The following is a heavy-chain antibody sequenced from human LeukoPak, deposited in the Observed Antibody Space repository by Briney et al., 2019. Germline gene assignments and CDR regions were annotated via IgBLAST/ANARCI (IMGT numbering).Heavy chain of an antibody. CDR1: GFTFSSYG. CDR2: ISYDGSNK. D-gene: IGHD4-17*01. V-gene: IGHV3-30*18. Sequence: PGGSLRLSCAASGFTFSSYGMHWVRQAPGKGLEWVAVISYDGSNKYYADSVKGRFTISRDNSKNTLYLQMNSLRAGDTAVYYCAKDPRSGDYLGYYFDYWGQGTLVTVSS. J-gene: IGHJ4*02. CDR3: AKDPRSGDYLGYYFDY.